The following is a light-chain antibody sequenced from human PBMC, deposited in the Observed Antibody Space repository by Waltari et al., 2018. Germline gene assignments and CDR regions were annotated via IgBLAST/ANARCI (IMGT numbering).Light chain of an antibody. CDR1: QSVLFSSNHKNY. CDR2: WAS. V-gene: IGKV4-1*01. Sequence: DIVMTQSPDSLAVSLGERATINCKSNQSVLFSSNHKNYLAWYQQKPGQPPKLLIYWASIRESGVPDRFSGSGSGTDFSLTISSLQTEDVAVYYCHQFYINPPTFGQGTKLEIK. J-gene: IGKJ2*01. CDR3: HQFYINPPT.